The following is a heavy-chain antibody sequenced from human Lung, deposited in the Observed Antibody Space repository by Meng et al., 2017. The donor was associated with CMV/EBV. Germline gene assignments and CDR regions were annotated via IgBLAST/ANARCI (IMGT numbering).Heavy chain of an antibody. V-gene: IGHV3-30*02. D-gene: IGHD2-2*01. CDR1: GFTLSSYG. J-gene: IGHJ6*02. CDR2: IRYDGSNK. CDR3: AKDFCSSTSCYRSYYYYYGMDV. Sequence: PCAASGFTLSSYGMHWVRQAPGKGLEWVAFIRYDGSNKYYADSVKARFTIPRDNSKNTLYLQMNSLRAEDTAVYYCAKDFCSSTSCYRSYYYYYGMDVWXQGTTVTVSS.